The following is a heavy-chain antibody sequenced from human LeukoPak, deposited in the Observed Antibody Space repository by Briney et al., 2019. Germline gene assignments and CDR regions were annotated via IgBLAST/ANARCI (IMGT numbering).Heavy chain of an antibody. CDR3: ARHEGYSYAFAY. CDR2: IYYSGST. CDR1: GGSISSYY. Sequence: SETLSLTCTVSGGSISSYYWSWSRQPPGKGLEWIGYIYYSGSTNYNPSLKSRVTISADTSKNQFSLKLSSVTAADTAVYFCARHEGYSYAFAYWGQGTLVTVSS. J-gene: IGHJ4*02. D-gene: IGHD5-18*01. V-gene: IGHV4-59*08.